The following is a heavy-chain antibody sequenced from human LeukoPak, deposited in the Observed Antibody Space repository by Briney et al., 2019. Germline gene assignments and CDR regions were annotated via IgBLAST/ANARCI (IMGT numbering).Heavy chain of an antibody. V-gene: IGHV4-59*08. CDR2: IYYSGST. J-gene: IGHJ4*02. CDR1: GGSISSYY. D-gene: IGHD4-17*01. Sequence: PSETLSLTCTVSGGSISSYYWSWIRQPPGKGLEWIGYIYYSGSTNYNPSLKSRVTISVDTSKNQFSLKLSSVTAADTAVYYCARRRSDYGDTSLDYWGQGTLVTVSS. CDR3: ARRRSDYGDTSLDY.